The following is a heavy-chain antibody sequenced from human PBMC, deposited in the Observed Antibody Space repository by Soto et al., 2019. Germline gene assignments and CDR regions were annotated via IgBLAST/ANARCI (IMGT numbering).Heavy chain of an antibody. Sequence: SETLSLTCTVSGGSISSYYWVWIRQPPGKGLEWIGYISYSGSTNYNPSLKSRPTISVDTSKNQFSLKLRSVTAADTAVYYCARASPYGDYALDYWGQGTLVTVSS. CDR2: ISYSGST. V-gene: IGHV4-59*01. CDR1: GGSISSYY. D-gene: IGHD4-17*01. CDR3: ARASPYGDYALDY. J-gene: IGHJ4*02.